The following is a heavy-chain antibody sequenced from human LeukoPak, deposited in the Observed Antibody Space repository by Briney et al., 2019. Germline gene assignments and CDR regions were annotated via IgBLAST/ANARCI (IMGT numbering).Heavy chain of an antibody. CDR2: INPSGGST. V-gene: IGHV1-46*01. CDR3: ARYILSYGSGAFYDY. Sequence: ASVKVSCKVSGCTLTELSMHWVRQAPGQGLEWMGIINPSGGSTSYAQKFQGRVTMTRDTSTSTVYMELSSLRSEDTAVYYCARYILSYGSGAFYDYWGQGTLVTVSS. J-gene: IGHJ4*02. D-gene: IGHD3-10*01. CDR1: GCTLTELS.